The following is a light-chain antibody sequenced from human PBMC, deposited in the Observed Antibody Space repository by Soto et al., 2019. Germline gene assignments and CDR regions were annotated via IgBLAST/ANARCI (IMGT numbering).Light chain of an antibody. Sequence: DIQMTQSPSSLSASVGDRVTITCRASQSISSFLHWYQQKPGKAPKLLIYAASSLQSGVPSRFSGSGSGTDFTLTISSLQPEDFATYSCQQSYSAPYTFGQGTKLEI. V-gene: IGKV1-39*01. CDR2: AAS. CDR1: QSISSF. J-gene: IGKJ2*01. CDR3: QQSYSAPYT.